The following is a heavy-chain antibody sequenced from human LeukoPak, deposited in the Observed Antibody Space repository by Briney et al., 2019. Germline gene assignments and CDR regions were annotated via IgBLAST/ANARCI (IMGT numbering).Heavy chain of an antibody. V-gene: IGHV3-72*01. Sequence: GGSLRLSCAASGFTFSDHYMDWVRQAPGKGLEWIGRTRNKANSYTTEYAASVKGRFTISRDDSKNSLYLQMNSLKTEDTAVYYCARDNYDFWKNYYYMDVWGKGTTVTVSS. CDR2: TRNKANSYTT. CDR1: GFTFSDHY. D-gene: IGHD3-3*01. CDR3: ARDNYDFWKNYYYMDV. J-gene: IGHJ6*03.